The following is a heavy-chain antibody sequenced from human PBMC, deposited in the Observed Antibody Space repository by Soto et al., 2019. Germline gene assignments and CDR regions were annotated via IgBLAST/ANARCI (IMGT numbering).Heavy chain of an antibody. D-gene: IGHD3-3*02. CDR3: ANDVAIAWIALSQNWLDP. Sequence: GGSLRLSCAASGFTLSNYAVNWVRQAPGKGLEWVSAISGSGGGTYYADSVKGRFTISRDNSKNTLYLQMNSLRVEDTAVYYCANDVAIAWIALSQNWLDPWGKETRVAVSS. J-gene: IGHJ5*02. CDR1: GFTLSNYA. V-gene: IGHV3-23*01. CDR2: ISGSGGGT.